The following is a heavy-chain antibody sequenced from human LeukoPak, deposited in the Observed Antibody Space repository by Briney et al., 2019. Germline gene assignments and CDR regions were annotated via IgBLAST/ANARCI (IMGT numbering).Heavy chain of an antibody. J-gene: IGHJ4*02. D-gene: IGHD3-10*01. CDR3: AKDQQHYYGSGSYYRY. V-gene: IGHV3-23*01. Sequence: GGSLRLSCAASGFTFSSYAMSWVRQAPGKGLEWVSAISGSGGSTYYADSVKGRFTISRDNSKNTLYLQMNSLRAEDTAVYYCAKDQQHYYGSGSYYRYWGQGTLVTVSS. CDR2: ISGSGGST. CDR1: GFTFSSYA.